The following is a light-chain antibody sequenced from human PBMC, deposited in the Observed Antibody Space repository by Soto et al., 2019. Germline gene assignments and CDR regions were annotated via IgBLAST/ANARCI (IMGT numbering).Light chain of an antibody. V-gene: IGKV3-20*01. CDR3: QQYGSSPPT. CDR1: QSVSSSY. J-gene: IGKJ1*01. CDR2: EAS. Sequence: EIVLPQSPGTMSLSPGERDTLSCRASQSVSSSYVAWYQQKPGQAPRLLIYEASIRAIVIPDRYSGSGSETDFTLTISRLEPEDFAVYHCQQYGSSPPTFGQGSKVEIK.